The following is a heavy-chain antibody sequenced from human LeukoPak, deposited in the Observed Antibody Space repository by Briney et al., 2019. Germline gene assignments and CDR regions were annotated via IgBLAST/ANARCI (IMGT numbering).Heavy chain of an antibody. V-gene: IGHV1-69*04. CDR2: IIPILGIA. Sequence: SVKVSCKASGGTFSSYAISWVRQAPGQGLEWMGRIIPILGIANYAQKFQGRVTITADKSTSTAYMELSSLRSEDTAVYYCARADNYDSSGSHFDYWGQGTLVTVSS. CDR3: ARADNYDSSGSHFDY. J-gene: IGHJ4*02. CDR1: GGTFSSYA. D-gene: IGHD3-22*01.